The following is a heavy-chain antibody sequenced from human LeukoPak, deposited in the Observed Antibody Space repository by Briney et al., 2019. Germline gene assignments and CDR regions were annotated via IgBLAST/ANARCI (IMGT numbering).Heavy chain of an antibody. CDR2: MNPNSGNT. CDR3: ARWLGSKYQPVGY. V-gene: IGHV1-8*01. Sequence: GASVKVSCKASGYTFTSYDINWVRQATGQGLEWMGWMNPNSGNTGYAQKFQGRVTMTRNTSISTAYMELRSLRSDDTAVYYCARWLGSKYQPVGYWGQGTLVTVSS. J-gene: IGHJ4*02. D-gene: IGHD2-2*01. CDR1: GYTFTSYD.